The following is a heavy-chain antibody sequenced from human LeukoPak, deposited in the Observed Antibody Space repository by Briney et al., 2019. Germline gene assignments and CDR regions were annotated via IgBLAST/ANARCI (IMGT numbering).Heavy chain of an antibody. CDR1: GFIFSSYV. V-gene: IGHV3-30-3*01. CDR3: ASLAGSSGWWGMVY. J-gene: IGHJ4*02. CDR2: ISYDGSNK. D-gene: IGHD6-19*01. Sequence: PGGSLRLSCAASGFIFSSYVMHWVRQAPGKGLEWVAVISYDGSNKYYADSVMGRFTISRDNSKNRLYLQMNSLRPEDTAVYYCASLAGSSGWWGMVYWGQGTLVTVSS.